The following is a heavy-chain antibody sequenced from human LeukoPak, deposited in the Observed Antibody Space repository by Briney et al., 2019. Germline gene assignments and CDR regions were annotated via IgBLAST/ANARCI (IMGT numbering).Heavy chain of an antibody. D-gene: IGHD4-17*01. CDR2: IRYDGSSE. CDR3: AKDLTTVTSQGDY. CDR1: GFTFSSYG. J-gene: IGHJ4*02. V-gene: IGHV3-30*02. Sequence: PGGSLRLSCAASGFTFSSYGMHWVRQAPGKGLEWVAFIRYDGSSEYYADSVKGRFTISRDNSKNTLSLQMNSLRPEDTAIYYCAKDLTTVTSQGDYWGQGTVVTVFS.